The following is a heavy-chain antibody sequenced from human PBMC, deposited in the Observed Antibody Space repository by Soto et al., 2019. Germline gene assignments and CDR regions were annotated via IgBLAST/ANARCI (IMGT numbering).Heavy chain of an antibody. CDR3: ASQYCSSTSCYSYYYYYMDV. CDR2: IYSGGST. J-gene: IGHJ6*03. Sequence: EVQLVESGGGLVQPGGSLRLSCAASGFTVSSNYMSWVRQAPGKGLEWVSVIYSGGSTYYADSVKGRFTISRDNSKNKLYLQMNSLRAEDTAVYYCASQYCSSTSCYSYYYYYMDVWGKGTTVTVSS. D-gene: IGHD2-2*01. CDR1: GFTVSSNY. V-gene: IGHV3-66*04.